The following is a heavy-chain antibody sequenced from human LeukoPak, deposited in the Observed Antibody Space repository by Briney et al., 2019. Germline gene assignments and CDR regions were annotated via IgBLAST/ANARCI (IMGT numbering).Heavy chain of an antibody. CDR3: ARAEVYYYGMDV. CDR1: GGTFSSYT. CDR2: IIPILGIA. V-gene: IGHV1-69*02. J-gene: IGHJ6*02. Sequence: SVKVSCKASGGTFSSYTISGVRQAPGQGLEWMGRIIPILGIANYAQKFQGRVTITADKSTSTAYMELSSLRSEDTAVYYCARAEVYYYGMDVWGQGTTVTVSS.